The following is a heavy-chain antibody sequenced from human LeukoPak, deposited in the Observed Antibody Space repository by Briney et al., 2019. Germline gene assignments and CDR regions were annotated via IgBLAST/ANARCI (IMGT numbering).Heavy chain of an antibody. CDR1: GGSISSGSYD. Sequence: PSETLSLTCTVSGGSISSGSYDWSWIRQPAGKGLEWIGRIYTSGSTNYNPSLKSRVTMSVDTSKNQFSLKLSSVTAADTAVYYCASSIVGATSPEADDAFDIWGQGTMVTVSS. V-gene: IGHV4-61*02. J-gene: IGHJ3*02. CDR2: IYTSGST. CDR3: ASSIVGATSPEADDAFDI. D-gene: IGHD1-26*01.